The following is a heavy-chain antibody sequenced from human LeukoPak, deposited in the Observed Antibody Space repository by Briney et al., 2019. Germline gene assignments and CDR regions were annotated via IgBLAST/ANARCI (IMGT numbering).Heavy chain of an antibody. Sequence: GGSLRLSCAASGCTFSDYYMSWIRQAPGKGLEWVSAISGSGGSTYYADSVKGRFTISRDNSKNTLYLQMNSLRAEGTAVYYCASGPGIAAAGPGYWGQGTLVTVSS. D-gene: IGHD6-13*01. V-gene: IGHV3-23*01. CDR2: ISGSGGST. CDR3: ASGPGIAAAGPGY. J-gene: IGHJ4*02. CDR1: GCTFSDYY.